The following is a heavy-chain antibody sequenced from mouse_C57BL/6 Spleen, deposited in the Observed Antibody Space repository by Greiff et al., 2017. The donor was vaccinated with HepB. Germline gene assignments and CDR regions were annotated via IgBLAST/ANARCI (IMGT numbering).Heavy chain of an antibody. Sequence: VKLQQPGAELVKPGASVKMSCKASGYTFTSYWITWVKQRPGQGLEWIGDIYPGSGSTNYNEKFKSKATLTVDTSSSTAYMQLSSLTSEDSAVYYCARASYYYAMDYWGQGTSVTVSS. D-gene: IGHD6-1*01. CDR1: GYTFTSYW. CDR2: IYPGSGST. V-gene: IGHV1-55*01. J-gene: IGHJ4*01. CDR3: ARASYYYAMDY.